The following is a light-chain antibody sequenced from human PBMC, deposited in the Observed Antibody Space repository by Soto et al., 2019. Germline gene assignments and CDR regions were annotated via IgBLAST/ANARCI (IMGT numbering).Light chain of an antibody. CDR3: TSYTSSGTRV. V-gene: IGLV2-14*01. CDR1: SSDVGGYHY. J-gene: IGLJ3*02. CDR2: EVS. Sequence: QSALTQPPSASGSPGQSVTISCTGTSSDVGGYHYVSWYQQHPGKVPKLMIYEVSNRPSGVSNRFSGSKSGSTASLTISGLLAEDEADYYCTSYTSSGTRVFGGGTKLTVL.